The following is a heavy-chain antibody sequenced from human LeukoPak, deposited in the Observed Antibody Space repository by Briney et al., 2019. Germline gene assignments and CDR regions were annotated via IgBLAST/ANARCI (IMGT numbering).Heavy chain of an antibody. Sequence: GASVKVSCKASGYTFTGYYMHWVRQAPGQGLEWMGWINPNSGGTNYAQKFQGRVTMTRDTSISTAYMELRSLRSDDTAVYYCARVGGLVRGVYYYMDVWGKGTTVTVSS. CDR2: INPNSGGT. V-gene: IGHV1-2*02. D-gene: IGHD3-10*01. CDR1: GYTFTGYY. J-gene: IGHJ6*03. CDR3: ARVGGLVRGVYYYMDV.